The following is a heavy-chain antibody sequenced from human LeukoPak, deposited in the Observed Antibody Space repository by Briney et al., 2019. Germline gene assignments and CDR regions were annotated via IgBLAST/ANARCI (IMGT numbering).Heavy chain of an antibody. CDR1: GFTFSSYE. V-gene: IGHV3-48*03. D-gene: IGHD4-11*01. CDR3: ARDYRHYVSAMDV. Sequence: GGSLRLSCAASGFTFSSYEMNWVRQALGKGLECISHISTSGSTIYYADSVKGRFTISRDNAKNSLYLQMNSLRADDTAVYYCARDYRHYVSAMDVWGQGTTVTVSS. CDR2: ISTSGSTI. J-gene: IGHJ6*02.